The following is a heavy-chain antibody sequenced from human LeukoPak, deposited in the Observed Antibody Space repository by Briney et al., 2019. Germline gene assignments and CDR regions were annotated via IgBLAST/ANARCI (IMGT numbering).Heavy chain of an antibody. CDR3: ATFRWSGCSNWFDP. J-gene: IGHJ5*02. V-gene: IGHV1-24*01. CDR1: GYMLAELS. Sequence: ASVKVSCKVSGYMLAELSMHWVRQAPGKGLEWMGGFDPEENKTIYAQKFQGRVTMTEDSSIDTAYMDLSSLTSEDTAIYYCATFRWSGCSNWFDPWGQGTLVTVSS. CDR2: FDPEENKT. D-gene: IGHD3-3*01.